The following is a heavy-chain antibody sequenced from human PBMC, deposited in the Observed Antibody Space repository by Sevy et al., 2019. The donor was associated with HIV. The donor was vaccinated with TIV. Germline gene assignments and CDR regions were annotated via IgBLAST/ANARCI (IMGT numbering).Heavy chain of an antibody. CDR3: VRETTMLPRGAFDF. J-gene: IGHJ3*01. Sequence: GGSLRLSCAASGFTFSSYPMHWVRQAPGKGLEWVSFISFDGTDKYYADSVKGRFNITRDNSKNTLFLQMNSLRAEDTAFYYCVRETTMLPRGAFDFWGQGTMVTVSS. V-gene: IGHV3-30-3*01. CDR1: GFTFSSYP. D-gene: IGHD3-10*01. CDR2: ISFDGTDK.